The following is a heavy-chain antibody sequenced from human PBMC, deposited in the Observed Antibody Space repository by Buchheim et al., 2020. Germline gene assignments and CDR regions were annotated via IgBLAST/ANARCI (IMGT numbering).Heavy chain of an antibody. D-gene: IGHD4-17*01. CDR3: AKDMDHLYGDLIY. Sequence: EVQLLESGGGSVQPGGSLRLSCAVSGFTFSSYAMSWVRQAPGKGLEWVSGISGSADSTYYADSVKGRFTISRANSKNTLYLQMNSLRAEDTAVYYCAKDMDHLYGDLIYWGQGTL. V-gene: IGHV3-23*01. J-gene: IGHJ4*02. CDR2: ISGSADST. CDR1: GFTFSSYA.